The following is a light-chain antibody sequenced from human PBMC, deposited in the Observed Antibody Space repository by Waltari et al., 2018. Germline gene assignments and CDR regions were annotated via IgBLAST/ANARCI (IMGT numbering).Light chain of an antibody. CDR3: QQYAESPLT. J-gene: IGKJ4*01. CDR2: EKF. V-gene: IGKV1-5*03. Sequence: DIQMTQSPSTLSASVGDSVTISCRASRRIGSSLAWYQQKPGKAPNLLIYEKFHLQSGVPSRFSGNASGTEFSLIISSLQPHDSAGYYCQQYAESPLTFGRGTKLKIK. CDR1: RRIGSS.